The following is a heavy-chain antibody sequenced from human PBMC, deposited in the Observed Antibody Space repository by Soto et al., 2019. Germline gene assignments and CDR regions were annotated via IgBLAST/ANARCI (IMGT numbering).Heavy chain of an antibody. CDR3: ARDNSNPTHYYYYGMDV. J-gene: IGHJ6*02. CDR2: ISSSSSYI. D-gene: IGHD4-4*01. CDR1: GFTFSSYS. Sequence: PGGSLRLSCAASGFTFSSYSMNWVRQAPGKGLEWVSSISSSSSYIYYADSVKGRFTISRDNAKNSLYLQMNSLRAEDTAVYYCARDNSNPTHYYYYGMDVWGQGTTVTVSS. V-gene: IGHV3-21*01.